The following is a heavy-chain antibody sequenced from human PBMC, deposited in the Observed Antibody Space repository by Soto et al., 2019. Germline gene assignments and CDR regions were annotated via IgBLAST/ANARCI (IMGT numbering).Heavy chain of an antibody. CDR3: ARVVTTVHKGMDV. D-gene: IGHD4-4*01. CDR1: GGSFSGYY. Sequence: SETLSLTCAVYGGSFSGYYWSWIRQPPGKGLEWIGEINHSGSTNYNPSLKSRVTISVDTSKNQFSLKLSSVTAADTAVYYCARVVTTVHKGMDVWGKGTTVTVSS. V-gene: IGHV4-34*01. J-gene: IGHJ6*03. CDR2: INHSGST.